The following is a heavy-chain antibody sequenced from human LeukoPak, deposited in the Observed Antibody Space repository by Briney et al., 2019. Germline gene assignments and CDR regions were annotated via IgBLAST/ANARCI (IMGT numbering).Heavy chain of an antibody. Sequence: SETLSLTCTVSGGSISSYYWSWIRQPPGKGLEWIGYIYYSGSTNYNPSLKSRVTISVDTSKNQFSLKLSSMTAADTAVDYCARVVYSSRDYAAFDYWGQGTLVTVSS. D-gene: IGHD4-17*01. CDR2: IYYSGST. V-gene: IGHV4-59*01. J-gene: IGHJ4*02. CDR3: ARVVYSSRDYAAFDY. CDR1: GGSISSYY.